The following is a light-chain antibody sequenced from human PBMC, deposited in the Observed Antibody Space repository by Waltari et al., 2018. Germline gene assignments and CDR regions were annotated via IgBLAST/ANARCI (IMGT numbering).Light chain of an antibody. Sequence: SSEPTQDPAVSVALGQTVRITCQGDSLKNYFVSWYQKKPGQAPVVVINEKNNRPSGNPDRFSASSSGNKASLTITGAQAEDEGDYYCNSRDSSGDLMVFGGGTKLTVL. V-gene: IGLV3-19*01. CDR1: SLKNYF. CDR2: EKN. CDR3: NSRDSSGDLMV. J-gene: IGLJ2*01.